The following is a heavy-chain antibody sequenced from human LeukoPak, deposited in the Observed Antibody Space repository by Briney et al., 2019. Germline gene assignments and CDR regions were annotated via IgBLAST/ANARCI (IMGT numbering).Heavy chain of an antibody. Sequence: GGSLRLSCEASGFIFSYYGLNWVRQAPGKGLEWVSGISPSGDITYYADSVKGRFTISRDNSKNTLYLEVISLTAEDTAVYYCAKDDAWLRFGEWSQGTLVTVSS. J-gene: IGHJ4*02. CDR3: AKDDAWLRFGE. CDR2: ISPSGDIT. D-gene: IGHD3-10*01. CDR1: GFIFSYYG. V-gene: IGHV3-23*01.